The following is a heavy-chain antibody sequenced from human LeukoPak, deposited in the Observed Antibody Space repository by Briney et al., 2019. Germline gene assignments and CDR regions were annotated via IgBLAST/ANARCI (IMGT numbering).Heavy chain of an antibody. V-gene: IGHV1-2*02. CDR3: ARANDYFDY. CDR2: INPNSGGT. Sequence: ASVKVSCKASGYTFTGYYMHWVRQAPGQGLGWMGWINPNSGGTNYAQKFQGRGTMTRDTSISTAYMELSRLRSDDTAVYYCARANDYFDYWGQGTLVTVSS. D-gene: IGHD4/OR15-4a*01. J-gene: IGHJ4*02. CDR1: GYTFTGYY.